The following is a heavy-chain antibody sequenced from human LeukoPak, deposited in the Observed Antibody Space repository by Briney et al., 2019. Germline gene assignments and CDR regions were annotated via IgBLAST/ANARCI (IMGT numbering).Heavy chain of an antibody. CDR3: ARALDIVVVPAAPEVGGVDY. Sequence: ASVKVSCKASGYTFTGYYMHWVRQAPGQGVEWMGWINPNGGGTNYAQKFQGRVTMTRDTSISTAYMELSRLRSDDTAVYYCARALDIVVVPAAPEVGGVDYWGQGTLVTVSP. CDR2: INPNGGGT. D-gene: IGHD2-2*03. V-gene: IGHV1-2*02. J-gene: IGHJ4*02. CDR1: GYTFTGYY.